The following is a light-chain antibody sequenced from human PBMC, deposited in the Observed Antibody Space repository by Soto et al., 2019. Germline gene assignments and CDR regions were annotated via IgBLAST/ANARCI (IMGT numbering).Light chain of an antibody. V-gene: IGKV3-20*01. J-gene: IGKJ2*01. Sequence: EIVLTQSPGTMSLSPGERATLSCRASQSVSSSYLAWYQQKPGQAPRLLIYGASSRATGIPDRFSGSGSGKDFTLTISRLEPEDFAVFYCQQYGGSALYTFGQGTKLEI. CDR3: QQYGGSALYT. CDR2: GAS. CDR1: QSVSSSY.